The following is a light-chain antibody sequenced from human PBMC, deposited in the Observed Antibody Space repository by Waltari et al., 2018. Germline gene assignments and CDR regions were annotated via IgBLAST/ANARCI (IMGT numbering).Light chain of an antibody. CDR3: QQYYNTPLT. V-gene: IGKV4-1*01. CDR2: WAS. CDR1: ESVLYSSNNKNH. Sequence: DIVMTPSPESLAVSLGERATIRCKTSESVLYSSNNKNHLAWFQQKPGQPPRLLLYWASTRESGVPDRFIGSGSETDFTLTVTRLQAEDVAVYYCQQYYNTPLTFGGGTKVEVK. J-gene: IGKJ4*01.